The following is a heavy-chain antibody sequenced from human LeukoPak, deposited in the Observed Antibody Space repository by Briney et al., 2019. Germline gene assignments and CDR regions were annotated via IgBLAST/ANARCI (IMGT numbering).Heavy chain of an antibody. V-gene: IGHV3-23*01. CDR3: AKDLSTNFGAHTAAFDI. D-gene: IGHD3-3*01. Sequence: GGSLRLSCAASGFSFSSYVMSWVRQAPGKGLEWVSSLSDSGLNTFYTDSVKGRFIISRDNSKNTVYLQMNSLRAEDTAVYYCAKDLSTNFGAHTAAFDIWGQGTMVTVAS. J-gene: IGHJ3*02. CDR1: GFSFSSYV. CDR2: LSDSGLNT.